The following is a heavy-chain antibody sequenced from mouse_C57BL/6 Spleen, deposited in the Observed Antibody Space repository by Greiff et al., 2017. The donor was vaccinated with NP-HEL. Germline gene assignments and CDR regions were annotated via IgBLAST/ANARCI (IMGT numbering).Heavy chain of an antibody. J-gene: IGHJ2*01. Sequence: VQLQQSGPELVKPGASVKMSCKASGYTFTDSNMHWVKQSHGKSLEWIGYINPNNGGTSYNQKFKGKATLTVNKSSSTAYMELRSLTSEDSTVYYCARWITTVVAPFDYWGQGTTLTVSS. CDR1: GYTFTDSN. CDR3: ARWITTVVAPFDY. D-gene: IGHD1-1*01. V-gene: IGHV1-22*01. CDR2: INPNNGGT.